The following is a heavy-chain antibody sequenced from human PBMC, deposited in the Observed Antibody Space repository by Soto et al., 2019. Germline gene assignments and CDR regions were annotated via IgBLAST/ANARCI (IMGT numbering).Heavy chain of an antibody. D-gene: IGHD3-3*01. CDR1: GFTFSSYA. CDR3: AKDIAFGLAPVLCYFDY. V-gene: IGHV3-23*01. Sequence: LRLSCAASGFTFSSYAMSWVRQAPGKGLRWITAVSSSSGNPYYASSMKGLSTNTRDNSKNTLEPQMISLRAENTAVYYCAKDIAFGLAPVLCYFDYWGQGTLVTVTS. J-gene: IGHJ4*02. CDR2: VSSSSGNP.